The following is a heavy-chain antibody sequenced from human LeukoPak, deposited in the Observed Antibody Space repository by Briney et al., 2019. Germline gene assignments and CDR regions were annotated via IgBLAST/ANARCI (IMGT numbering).Heavy chain of an antibody. J-gene: IGHJ4*02. CDR1: GFTFSNYA. D-gene: IGHD3-9*01. CDR3: ARGPVLRYFDWLSTPAEYYFDY. CDR2: ISGSDGTT. V-gene: IGHV3-23*01. Sequence: GGSLRLSCAASGFTFSNYAMSWVRQAPGKGLEGVSGISGSDGTTYYADSVKGRFTISRDNAKNSLYLQMNRLRAEATPVYYCARGPVLRYFDWLSTPAEYYFDYWGQGTLVTVSS.